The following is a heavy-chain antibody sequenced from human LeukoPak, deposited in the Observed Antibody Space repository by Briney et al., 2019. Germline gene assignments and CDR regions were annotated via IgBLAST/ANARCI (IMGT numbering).Heavy chain of an antibody. V-gene: IGHV3-74*01. J-gene: IGHJ4*02. Sequence: GGSLRLSCVASGFTFSRYWMHWVRRAPGKGLVWVSRITTDGSGSVYADSVRGRFTISRDNAKNTLYLQMNNLRAEDTAVYYCARSSGSPAATFDYWGQGTLVTVSS. CDR1: GFTFSRYW. D-gene: IGHD2-2*01. CDR2: ITTDGSGS. CDR3: ARSSGSPAATFDY.